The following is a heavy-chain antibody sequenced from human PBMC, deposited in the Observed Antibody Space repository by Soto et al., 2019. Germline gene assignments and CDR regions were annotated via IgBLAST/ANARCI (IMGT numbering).Heavy chain of an antibody. CDR3: ARHGYNYGGGYFDY. CDR1: GVTVSSNY. J-gene: IGHJ4*02. Sequence: EVQLVESGGGLVQPGGSLRLSCAASGVTVSSNYMSWVRQAPGKGLEWVSVIYSGGSTYYADSVKVRFTISRDNSKNTLYLQMNSLRAEDTAVYYCARHGYNYGGGYFDYWGQGTLVTVSP. V-gene: IGHV3-66*04. D-gene: IGHD5-18*01. CDR2: IYSGGST.